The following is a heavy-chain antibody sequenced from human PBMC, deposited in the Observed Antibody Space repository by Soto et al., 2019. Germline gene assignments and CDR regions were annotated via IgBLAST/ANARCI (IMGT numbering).Heavy chain of an antibody. V-gene: IGHV4-30-4*01. J-gene: IGHJ5*02. CDR1: GGSISSGDYY. CDR3: ARDQASRVDP. CDR2: IHYSGST. Sequence: SETLSLTCTVSGGSISSGDYYWSWIRQPPGKGLEWIGYIHYSGSTYYNPSLKSRVTISVDTSKDQFSLKLSSVTAADTAVYYCARDQASRVDPWGQGTLVTVSS.